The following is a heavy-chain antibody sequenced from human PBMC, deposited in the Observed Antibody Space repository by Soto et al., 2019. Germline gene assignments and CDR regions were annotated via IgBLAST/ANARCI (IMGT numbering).Heavy chain of an antibody. V-gene: IGHV3-30*18. CDR1: GFTFSNDA. J-gene: IGHJ6*02. CDR3: AKSGLPCVEWFPV. D-gene: IGHD3-3*01. CDR2: IFRDGSKQ. Sequence: QAQLVESGGGVVQPGGSLRLSCAASGFTFSNDAMHWVRQAPGKGLEWVAGIFRDGSKQYYGESVKGRFTISRDNSRNTLYLQMNSLRAEDTAVYYWAKSGLPCVEWFPVWGQGTTVTVSS.